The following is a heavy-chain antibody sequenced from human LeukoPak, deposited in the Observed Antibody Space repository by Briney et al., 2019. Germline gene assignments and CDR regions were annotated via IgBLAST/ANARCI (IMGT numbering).Heavy chain of an antibody. Sequence: SETLSLTCTVSGGSISSSSYYWGWIRQPPGKGLEWIGYIYYSGSTNYNPSLKSRVTISVDTSKNQFSLKLSSVTAADTAVYYCTGRGSYDLTMDYWGQGTLVTVSS. CDR3: TGRGSYDLTMDY. CDR1: GGSISSSSYY. J-gene: IGHJ4*02. V-gene: IGHV4-61*05. CDR2: IYYSGST. D-gene: IGHD1-26*01.